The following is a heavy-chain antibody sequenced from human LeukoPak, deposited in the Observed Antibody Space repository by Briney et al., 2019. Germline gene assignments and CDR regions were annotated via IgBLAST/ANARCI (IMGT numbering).Heavy chain of an antibody. J-gene: IGHJ5*01. D-gene: IGHD6-19*01. V-gene: IGHV1-3*01. Sequence: EASVNVSCKTSGFTFTTYTMNWERQAPGQRLEWMGWINAANGNTQYSQKFQGRVTITRDTSASTAYMELSSLRSEGTAVYYCARGAPIRVAVAATFDPWGQGTLVTVPS. CDR1: GFTFTTYT. CDR3: ARGAPIRVAVAATFDP. CDR2: INAANGNT.